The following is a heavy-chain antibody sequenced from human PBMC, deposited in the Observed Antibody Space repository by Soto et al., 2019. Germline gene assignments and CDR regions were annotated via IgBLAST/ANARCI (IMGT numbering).Heavy chain of an antibody. CDR2: IYPGDSDT. Sequence: GESLKISCKGSGYIFSIYWVGWVRQVPGKGLEWMGIIYPGDSDTRYNPSFQGRFTISRDNAKNMVYLQMNSLRAEDTAVYYCARDRPGPQHYFDYWGLGNMVTVSS. J-gene: IGHJ4*02. CDR1: GYIFSIYW. D-gene: IGHD6-6*01. CDR3: ARDRPGPQHYFDY. V-gene: IGHV5-51*01.